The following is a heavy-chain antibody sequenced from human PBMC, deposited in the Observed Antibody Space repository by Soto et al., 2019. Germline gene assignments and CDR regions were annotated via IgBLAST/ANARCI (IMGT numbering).Heavy chain of an antibody. CDR2: ISYDGSNK. CDR1: GFTFRTSG. D-gene: IGHD2-21*02. CDR3: AKPSAKYCGGDCYSGFFEY. J-gene: IGHJ4*02. V-gene: IGHV3-30*18. Sequence: PGGSLRLSCAVSGFTFRTSGMHWVRQAPGKGLEWVAVISYDGSNKYYADSVKGRFTISRDNSKNTLSLQMNSLRAEDTAVYYCAKPSAKYCGGDCYSGFFEYWGQGTLVTVSS.